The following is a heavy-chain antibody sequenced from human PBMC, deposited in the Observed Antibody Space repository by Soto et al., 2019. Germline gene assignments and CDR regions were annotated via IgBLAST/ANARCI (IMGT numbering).Heavy chain of an antibody. CDR2: IYYSGST. D-gene: IGHD3-9*01. Sequence: SETLSLASPVSGCSISSGDYYWSWIRQPPGKGLEWIGYIYYSGSTYYNPSLKSRVTISVDTSKNQFSLKLSSVTAADTAVYYCARVNDDILTGYYWFDPWGQGTRVTISS. V-gene: IGHV4-30-4*01. CDR1: GCSISSGDYY. J-gene: IGHJ5*02. CDR3: ARVNDDILTGYYWFDP.